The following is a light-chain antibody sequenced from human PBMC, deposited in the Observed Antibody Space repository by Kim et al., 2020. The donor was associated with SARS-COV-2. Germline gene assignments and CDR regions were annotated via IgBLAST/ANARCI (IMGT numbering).Light chain of an antibody. CDR2: DAS. V-gene: IGKV3-15*01. CDR3: HQYNKWPPT. Sequence: VSPGQRATVSCRASQTISSNLVWYQQKPGQTLRLVIYDASTRATGIPVRFSGSGSGTEFTLTISSLQSEDFAVYYCHQYNKWPPTFGQGTKVDIK. CDR1: QTISSN. J-gene: IGKJ1*01.